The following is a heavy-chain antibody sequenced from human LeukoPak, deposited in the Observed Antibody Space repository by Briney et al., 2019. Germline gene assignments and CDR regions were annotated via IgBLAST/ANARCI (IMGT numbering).Heavy chain of an antibody. J-gene: IGHJ4*02. D-gene: IGHD2-2*02. CDR3: ARAKAEYQLLYASYFDY. Sequence: GGSLRLSCAASGFTFSSYSMNWVRQAPGKGLEWVSSISSSSSYIYYADSVKGRFTISRDNPKNSLYLQMNSLRAEDTAVYYCARAKAEYQLLYASYFDYWGQGTLVTVSS. V-gene: IGHV3-21*01. CDR2: ISSSSSYI. CDR1: GFTFSSYS.